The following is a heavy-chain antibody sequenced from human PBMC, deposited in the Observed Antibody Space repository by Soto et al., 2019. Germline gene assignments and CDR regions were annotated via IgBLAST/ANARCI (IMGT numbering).Heavy chain of an antibody. CDR1: GFTFTRYS. J-gene: IGHJ4*02. CDR2: ISSTTNYI. V-gene: IGHV3-21*06. Sequence: GSLRLSCAASGFTFTRYSMNWVRQAPGKGLEWVSSISSTTNYIYYGDSMKGRFTISRDNAKDSLYLEMNSLRAEDTAVYYCARESEDLTSNFDYWGQGTLVTVSS. CDR3: ARESEDLTSNFDY.